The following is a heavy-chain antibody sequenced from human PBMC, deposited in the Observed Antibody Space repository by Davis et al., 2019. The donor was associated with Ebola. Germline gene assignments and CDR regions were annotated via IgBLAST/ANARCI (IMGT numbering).Heavy chain of an antibody. J-gene: IGHJ3*02. CDR1: GYSFTSYW. CDR2: IFPRDSDT. D-gene: IGHD2-2*01. CDR3: ASLRRTITSMDDGFDI. V-gene: IGHV5-51*01. Sequence: GESLKISCTGSGYSFTSYWIVWVRQMPGKGLEWMGIIFPRDSDTRYNPSFRGQVTISADKSIRTAFLQWSSLKASDSGMYYCASLRRTITSMDDGFDIWGQGTMVTVSS.